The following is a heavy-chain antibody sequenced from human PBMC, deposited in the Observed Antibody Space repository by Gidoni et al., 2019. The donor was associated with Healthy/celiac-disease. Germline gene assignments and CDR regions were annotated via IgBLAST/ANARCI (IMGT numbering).Heavy chain of an antibody. CDR3: AKDLGDSIAAGPGGAFDI. CDR2: ISWNSGSI. D-gene: IGHD6-13*01. Sequence: EVQLVESGGGLVQPGRSLRLSCAASGFTFDDYAMHWVRQAPGKGLEWVSGISWNSGSIGYADSVKGRFTIARDNAKNSLYLQMNSLRAEDTALYYCAKDLGDSIAAGPGGAFDIWGQGTMVTVSS. V-gene: IGHV3-9*01. J-gene: IGHJ3*02. CDR1: GFTFDDYA.